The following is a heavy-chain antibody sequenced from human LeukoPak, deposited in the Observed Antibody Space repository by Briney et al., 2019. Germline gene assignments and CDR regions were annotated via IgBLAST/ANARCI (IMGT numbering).Heavy chain of an antibody. CDR1: GYTFTGYY. V-gene: IGHV1-46*01. CDR2: INPSGGST. CDR3: AREGGNYNYFDY. D-gene: IGHD1-26*01. J-gene: IGHJ4*02. Sequence: ASVKVSCKASGYTFTGYYMHWVRQAPGQGLEWMGIINPSGGSTTYAQKFQGRVTMTRDTSTSTVYMELSSLRSEDTAVYYCAREGGNYNYFDYWGQGTLVTVSS.